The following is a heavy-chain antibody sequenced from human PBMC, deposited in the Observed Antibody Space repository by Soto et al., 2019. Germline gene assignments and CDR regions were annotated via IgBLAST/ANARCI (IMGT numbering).Heavy chain of an antibody. CDR3: ARLRRDWGDAFDL. CDR1: GGPFGSSA. D-gene: IGHD3-16*01. V-gene: IGHV1-69*01. CDR2: IMPVFDKA. Sequence: QVQLVQSGADVKKPGSSVKVSCKTSGGPFGSSAISWVRQAPAQGLEWMGEIMPVFDKANYAQNFQGRLTITADEPTGTVFMQLSSLRSEDTAVYFCARLRRDWGDAFDLWGLGTFVTVSS. J-gene: IGHJ3*01.